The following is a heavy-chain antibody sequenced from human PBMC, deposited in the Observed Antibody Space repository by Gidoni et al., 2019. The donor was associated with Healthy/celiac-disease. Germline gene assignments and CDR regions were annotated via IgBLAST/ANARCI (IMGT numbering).Heavy chain of an antibody. CDR3: ARGESYGYYYYGMDV. CDR2: INHSGST. V-gene: IGHV4-34*01. J-gene: IGHJ6*02. D-gene: IGHD1-26*01. CDR1: GGSFSGYY. Sequence: QVQLQQWGAGRLKPSETLSLPCAVYGGSFSGYYWSWIRQPPGKGLEWIGEINHSGSTNYNPSLKSRVTISVDTSKNQFSLKLSSVTAADTAVYYCARGESYGYYYYGMDVWGQGTTVTVSS.